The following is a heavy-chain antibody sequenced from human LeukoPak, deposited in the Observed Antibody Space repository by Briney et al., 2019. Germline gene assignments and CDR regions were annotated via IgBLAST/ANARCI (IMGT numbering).Heavy chain of an antibody. CDR3: ARTVTTEDLFYFDY. CDR1: GGSISRYY. J-gene: IGHJ4*02. D-gene: IGHD4-17*01. Sequence: SQTLSLTCTVSGGSISRYYWTWIRQPPGKGLEWLGDIYYNGDTKYNPTLRSRVTLSLDTSKNQFSLRLSSVTAADTAVYYCARTVTTEDLFYFDYWGQGTLVTVSS. V-gene: IGHV4-59*08. CDR2: IYYNGDT.